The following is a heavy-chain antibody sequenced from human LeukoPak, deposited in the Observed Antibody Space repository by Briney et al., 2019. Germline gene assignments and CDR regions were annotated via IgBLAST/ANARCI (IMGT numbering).Heavy chain of an antibody. V-gene: IGHV4-59*01. CDR2: IYYSGST. CDR1: GGSISSYY. J-gene: IGHJ6*03. Sequence: SETLSLTCTVSGGSISSYYWSWIRQPPGKGLEWIGYIYYSGSTNYNPSLKSRVTISVDTSKNQFSLKLSSVTAADTAVYYCARDPYSGTYGNTYYYYMDVWGKGTTVTISS. D-gene: IGHD1-26*01. CDR3: ARDPYSGTYGNTYYYYMDV.